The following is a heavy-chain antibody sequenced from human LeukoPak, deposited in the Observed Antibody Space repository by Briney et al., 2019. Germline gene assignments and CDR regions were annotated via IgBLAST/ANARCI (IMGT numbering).Heavy chain of an antibody. CDR3: EKDKSFGDLDEY. V-gene: IGHV3-23*01. J-gene: IGHJ4*02. Sequence: PGGSLRLSCAASGFIFNNYSMSWIRQAPGKGLEWVSSISGTGVTAYYADSVKGRFAISRGNSKNTLYLQMSILRAEELALYYCEKDKSFGDLDEYRGQGTLVTVSS. D-gene: IGHD3-10*01. CDR1: GFIFNNYS. CDR2: ISGTGVTA.